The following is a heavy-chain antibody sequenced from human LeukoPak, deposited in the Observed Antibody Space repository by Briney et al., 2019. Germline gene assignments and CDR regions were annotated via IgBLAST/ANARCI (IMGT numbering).Heavy chain of an antibody. CDR1: GFTFSSSW. J-gene: IGHJ3*02. D-gene: IGHD3-10*01. CDR3: ARERPTGSYAFDI. CDR2: IKQDGSEK. V-gene: IGHV3-7*03. Sequence: GSLRLSCVASGFTFSSSWMSWVRQAPGKGLEWVANIKQDGSEKSYVESVRGRFTISRDNAKNSLYLQMNSLRAEDTAVYYCARERPTGSYAFDIWGQGTMVTVSS.